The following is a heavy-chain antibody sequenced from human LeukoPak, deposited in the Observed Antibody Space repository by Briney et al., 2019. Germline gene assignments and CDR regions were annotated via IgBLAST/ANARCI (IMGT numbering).Heavy chain of an antibody. D-gene: IGHD6-13*01. Sequence: GGSLRLSCAASGFTFSSYWMHWVRHAPGEGLVWVSRINSDGRSTNYADSVKGRFTISRDNAKNTLYLQMNSLRAEDTAVYYCARASAAGIMLDSWGQGTLVTVSS. CDR2: INSDGRST. CDR3: ARASAAGIMLDS. V-gene: IGHV3-74*01. J-gene: IGHJ4*02. CDR1: GFTFSSYW.